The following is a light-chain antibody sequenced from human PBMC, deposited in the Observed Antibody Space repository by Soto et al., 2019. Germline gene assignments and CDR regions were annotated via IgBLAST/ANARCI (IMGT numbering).Light chain of an antibody. CDR1: SSDVGAYNL. Sequence: QSVLTQPASVSGSPGQSITISCAGTSSDVGAYNLVSWYQQRPGRAPKLMIYEDYKRPSGVSDRVSGSKSGNTASLTISGLQAEDEADYYCCSYAGSRPYVFGTGTKVTVL. CDR3: CSYAGSRPYV. J-gene: IGLJ1*01. V-gene: IGLV2-23*01. CDR2: EDY.